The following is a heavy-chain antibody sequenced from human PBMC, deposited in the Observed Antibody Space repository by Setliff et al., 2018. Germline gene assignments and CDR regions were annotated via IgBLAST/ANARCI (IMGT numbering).Heavy chain of an antibody. V-gene: IGHV3-7*01. CDR2: IKQDGSQK. CDR1: GFTFSEYW. D-gene: IGHD3-22*01. CDR3: AREPWNTYYYDVSGQEPH. Sequence: PGGSLRLSCAASGFTFSEYWMSWVRQAPGKGLEWVANIKQDGSQKYYVDSVEGRFTISRDNAKRSLYLQMNSLRAEDTAVYYCAREPWNTYYYDVSGQEPHWGQGTL. J-gene: IGHJ4*02.